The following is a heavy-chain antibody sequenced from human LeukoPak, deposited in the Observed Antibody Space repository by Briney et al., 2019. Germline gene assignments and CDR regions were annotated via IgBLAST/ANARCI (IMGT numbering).Heavy chain of an antibody. CDR1: GFTSSSYS. CDR3: ARDVIAAAGIDY. J-gene: IGHJ4*02. D-gene: IGHD6-13*01. V-gene: IGHV3-21*01. CDR2: ISSSSSYI. Sequence: GGSLRLSCAASGFTSSSYSMNWVRQAPGKGLEWVSSISSSSSYIYYADSVKGRFTISRDNAKNSLYLQMNGLRAEDTAVYYCARDVIAAAGIDYWGQGTLVTVSS.